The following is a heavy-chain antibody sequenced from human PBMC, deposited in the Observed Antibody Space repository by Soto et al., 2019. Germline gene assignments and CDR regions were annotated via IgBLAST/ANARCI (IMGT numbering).Heavy chain of an antibody. Sequence: PGGSLRLSCSASGFTFSRYAMSWVRQAPGKGLEWVSAISGSGGSTYYADSVKGRFTISRDNSKNTLYLQMNSLRAEDTAVYYCAKGPLYYYSSGSWQDAFDIWGQGTMVTVSS. V-gene: IGHV3-23*01. CDR2: ISGSGGST. D-gene: IGHD3-10*01. CDR1: GFTFSRYA. CDR3: AKGPLYYYSSGSWQDAFDI. J-gene: IGHJ3*02.